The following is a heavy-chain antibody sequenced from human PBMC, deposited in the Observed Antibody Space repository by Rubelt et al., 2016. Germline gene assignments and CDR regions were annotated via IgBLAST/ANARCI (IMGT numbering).Heavy chain of an antibody. CDR3: ARDRGGSFTTSFDS. CDR2: IYYSGTT. V-gene: IGHV4-39*07. D-gene: IGHD1-26*01. Sequence: QLQLQESGPGLVKPSETLSLTCTVSGGSISSYYWGWIRQPPGKGLEWIGSIYYSGTTYYNPSLKSRVTISVDTSKNHFSLKLISGPAADPAVYYCARDRGGSFTTSFDSWGQGTLVTVSS. J-gene: IGHJ4*02. CDR1: GGSISSYY.